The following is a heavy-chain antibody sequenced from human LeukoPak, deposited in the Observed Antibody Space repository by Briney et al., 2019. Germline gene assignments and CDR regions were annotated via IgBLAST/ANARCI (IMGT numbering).Heavy chain of an antibody. J-gene: IGHJ6*02. CDR1: GFTVSSNY. D-gene: IGHD3-22*01. V-gene: IGHV3-53*01. Sequence: PGGSLRLSCAASGFTVSSNYMSWVRQAPGKGLEWVSVIYSGGSAYYADSVKGRFTISRDNSKNTLYLQMNSLRAEDTAVYYCARGNLVITFYGMDVWGQGTTVTVSS. CDR3: ARGNLVITFYGMDV. CDR2: IYSGGSA.